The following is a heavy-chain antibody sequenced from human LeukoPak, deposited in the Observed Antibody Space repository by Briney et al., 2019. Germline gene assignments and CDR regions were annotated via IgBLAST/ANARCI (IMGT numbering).Heavy chain of an antibody. D-gene: IGHD3-10*01. J-gene: IGHJ6*02. CDR1: GLTISTYG. CDR3: ARVNQQYYYGSGIYRFYYYGMDV. V-gene: IGHV3-30*03. CDR2: ISYDGSNK. Sequence: PGGSLRLSCAASGLTISTYGMHWVRQAPGKGLEWVSVISYDGSNKYYADSVKGRFTISRDNSENTLYLQMNSLRAEDTALYYCARVNQQYYYGSGIYRFYYYGMDVWGQGTTVTVSS.